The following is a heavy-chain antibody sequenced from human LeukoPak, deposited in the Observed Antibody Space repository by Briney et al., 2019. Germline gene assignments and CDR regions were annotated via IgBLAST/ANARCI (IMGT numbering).Heavy chain of an antibody. V-gene: IGHV3-7*01. Sequence: GGSLRLSCAASGFTFSTYWMTWVRQTPGKGLEWVATIKEDGSDKYYVDSVKGRFTISRDSAKNSLFLQMNSLRVEDTAVYYCARDYCGSTSCFYEYWGQGTLVTASS. CDR3: ARDYCGSTSCFYEY. CDR2: IKEDGSDK. D-gene: IGHD2-2*01. CDR1: GFTFSTYW. J-gene: IGHJ4*02.